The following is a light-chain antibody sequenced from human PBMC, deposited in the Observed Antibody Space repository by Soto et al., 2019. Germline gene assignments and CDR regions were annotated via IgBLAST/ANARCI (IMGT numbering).Light chain of an antibody. Sequence: DIQLTQSPSFLSASVGDRFTSTCGASQGISSYLAWYQQKPGKAPKLIVYSASTLQSGVPSRFSGSGSGTEFTLTISSLQPEDFATYYCLQHNTYPWTFGQGTKV. J-gene: IGKJ1*01. V-gene: IGKV1-9*01. CDR1: QGISSY. CDR2: SAS. CDR3: LQHNTYPWT.